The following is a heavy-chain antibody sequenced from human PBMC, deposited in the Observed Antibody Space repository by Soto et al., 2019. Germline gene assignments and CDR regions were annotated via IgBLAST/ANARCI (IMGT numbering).Heavy chain of an antibody. CDR2: INTNTGNP. CDR1: GYTFTSYA. D-gene: IGHD3-3*01. CDR3: AREFTIFGFYYYGMDV. V-gene: IGHV7-4-1*01. Sequence: ASVKVSCKASGYTFTSYAMNWVRLAPGQGLEWMGWINTNTGNPTYAQGFTGRFVFSLDTSVSTAYLQICSLKAEDTAVYYCAREFTIFGFYYYGMDVWGQGTTVTSP. J-gene: IGHJ6*02.